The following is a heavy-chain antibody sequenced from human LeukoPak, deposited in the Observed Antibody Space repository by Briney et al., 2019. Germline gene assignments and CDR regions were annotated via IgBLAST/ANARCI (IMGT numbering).Heavy chain of an antibody. V-gene: IGHV4-59*01. CDR1: GGSFSGYY. CDR3: ARTLVTGGSLAFDY. J-gene: IGHJ4*02. D-gene: IGHD7-27*01. CDR2: IYYSGST. Sequence: SETLSLTCAVYGGSFSGYYWSWIRQPPGKGLEWIGYIYYSGSTNYNPSLKSRVTISVDTSKNQFSLKLSSVTAADTAVYYCARTLVTGGSLAFDYWGQGTLVTVSS.